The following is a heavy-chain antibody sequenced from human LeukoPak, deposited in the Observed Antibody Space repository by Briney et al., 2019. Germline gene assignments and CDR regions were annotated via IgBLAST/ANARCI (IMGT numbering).Heavy chain of an antibody. V-gene: IGHV4-39*01. CDR3: ARSWWDYYDSSGYPIDY. J-gene: IGHJ4*02. D-gene: IGHD3-22*01. CDR2: IYYSGST. CDR1: GGSFRSSSYY. Sequence: SETLSLTCTVSGGSFRSSSYYWGWIRQTPGKGLEWIGSIYYSGSTYYNPSLKSRVTISVDTSKNQFSLKLSSVTAADTAVYYCARSWWDYYDSSGYPIDYWGQGTLVTVSS.